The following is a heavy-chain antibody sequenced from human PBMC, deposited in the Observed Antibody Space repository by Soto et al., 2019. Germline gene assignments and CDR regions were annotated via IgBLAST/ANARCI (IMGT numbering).Heavy chain of an antibody. CDR2: IDPSDSYT. V-gene: IGHV5-10-1*01. CDR3: ARGGLDIAVAGTGHSFAP. Sequence: GESLKNSCKGSGYSFTIYSISWVRQKPGKVLEWLGRIDPSDSYTNYSPSFQGNVTISADKSISTAYLQWSSLKASDTAMYYCARGGLDIAVAGTGHSFAPWGQGTLRTVS. D-gene: IGHD6-19*01. J-gene: IGHJ5*02. CDR1: GYSFTIYS.